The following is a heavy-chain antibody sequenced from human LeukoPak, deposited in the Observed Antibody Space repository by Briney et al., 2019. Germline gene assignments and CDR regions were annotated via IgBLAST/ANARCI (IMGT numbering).Heavy chain of an antibody. J-gene: IGHJ3*02. CDR1: GFTFSSYG. D-gene: IGHD3-22*01. CDR3: AKAGYYESSGYYSGRDAFDI. Sequence: PGRSLRLSCAASGFTFSSYGMHWVRQAPGKGLEWVAVISYDGSNKYYADSLQGRFTISRDNSKNTLYLQMNSLRAEDTAVYYCAKAGYYESSGYYSGRDAFDIWGQGTWSPSLQ. V-gene: IGHV3-30*18. CDR2: ISYDGSNK.